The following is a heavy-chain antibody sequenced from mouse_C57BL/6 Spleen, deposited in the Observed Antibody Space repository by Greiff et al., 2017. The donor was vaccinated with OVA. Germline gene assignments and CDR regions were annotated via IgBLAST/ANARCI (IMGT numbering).Heavy chain of an antibody. Sequence: EVQVVESEGGLVQPGSSMKLSCTASGFTFSDYYMAWVRQVPEKGLEWVANINYDGSSTYYLDSLKSRFIISRDNAKNILYLQMSSLKSEDTATYYCARDHGAMDYWGQGTSVTVSS. V-gene: IGHV5-16*01. CDR3: ARDHGAMDY. CDR2: INYDGSST. CDR1: GFTFSDYY. J-gene: IGHJ4*01.